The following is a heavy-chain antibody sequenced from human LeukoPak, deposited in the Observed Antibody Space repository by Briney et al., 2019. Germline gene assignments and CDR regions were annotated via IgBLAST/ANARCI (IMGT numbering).Heavy chain of an antibody. CDR1: GFTFSSYN. CDR2: ISNSGTYI. Sequence: RSGGSLRLSCAASGFTFSSYNMNWVRQAPGKGLEWVSSISNSGTYIYYADSLKGRFTISRDNARNSLYLQMNSLKVEDAAVYYCARDRIVGATIDYWGQGTLVTVSS. V-gene: IGHV3-21*01. D-gene: IGHD1-26*01. CDR3: ARDRIVGATIDY. J-gene: IGHJ4*02.